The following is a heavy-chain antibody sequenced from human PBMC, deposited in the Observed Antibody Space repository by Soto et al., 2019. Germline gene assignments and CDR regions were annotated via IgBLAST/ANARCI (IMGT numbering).Heavy chain of an antibody. CDR3: ARAPPFYGSGSYLYYYYYFGMDV. Sequence: VASVKVSCKASGYTFTSYDINWVRQATGQGLEWMGWMNPNSGNTGYAQKFQGRVTMTRNTSISTAYMELSSLRSEDTAVYYCARAPPFYGSGSYLYYYYYFGMDVWGQGTTVTV. D-gene: IGHD3-10*01. CDR2: MNPNSGNT. CDR1: GYTFTSYD. J-gene: IGHJ6*02. V-gene: IGHV1-8*01.